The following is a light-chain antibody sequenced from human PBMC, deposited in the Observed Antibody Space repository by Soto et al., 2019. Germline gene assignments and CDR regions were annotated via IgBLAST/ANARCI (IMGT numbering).Light chain of an antibody. J-gene: IGLJ1*01. Sequence: QSVRTQPASGSGSPVHSSPIFCTGTSSDVGSYNLVSWYQQHPGKAPKLMIYEGSKRPSGVSNRFSGSKSGNTASLTISGLQAEDEADYYCCSYAGSSTLVVFGTGTKVTVL. CDR2: EGS. CDR3: CSYAGSSTLVV. CDR1: SSDVGSYNL. V-gene: IGLV2-23*01.